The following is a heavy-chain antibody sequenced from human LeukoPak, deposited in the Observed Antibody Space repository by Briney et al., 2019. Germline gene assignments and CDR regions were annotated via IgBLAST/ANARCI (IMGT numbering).Heavy chain of an antibody. CDR1: GYTFTSYG. V-gene: IGHV1-18*04. Sequence: GASVKVSCKASGYTFTSYGISWVRQAPGQGLEWMGWISAYNGNTNYAQKLQGRVTMTTDTSTSTAYMELRSLRSDDTAVYYCARDREYGILTGDPTSYFDYWGQGTLVTVSS. J-gene: IGHJ4*02. D-gene: IGHD3-9*01. CDR3: ARDREYGILTGDPTSYFDY. CDR2: ISAYNGNT.